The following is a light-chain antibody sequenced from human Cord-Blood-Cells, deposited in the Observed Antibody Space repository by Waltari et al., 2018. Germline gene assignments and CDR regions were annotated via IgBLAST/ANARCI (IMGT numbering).Light chain of an antibody. CDR1: SSNIGAGYD. J-gene: IGLJ3*02. V-gene: IGLV1-40*01. Sequence: QSVLTPPPSVSGAPGQRVTISCTGSSSNIGAGYDVHWYQQLPGTAPKLLIYGNSNRPSGVPVRSSASQSGTSASLAITGLQPEAEADYYCQSYHSILSPWVFCAGTKLTV. CDR2: GNS. CDR3: QSYHSILSPWV.